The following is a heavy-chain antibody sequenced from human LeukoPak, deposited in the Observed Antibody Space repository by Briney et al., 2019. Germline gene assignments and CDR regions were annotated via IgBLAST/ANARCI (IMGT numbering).Heavy chain of an antibody. CDR2: IYYSGST. CDR1: GGSISSSSYY. CDR3: ARESSMITFGGVIQYYYMDV. Sequence: SETLSLTCTVSGGSISSSSYYWGWIRQPPGKGLEWIGNIYYSGSTYYNPSLKSRVTISVDTSKNQFSLKLSSVTAADTAVYYCARESSMITFGGVIQYYYMDVWGKGTTVTISS. D-gene: IGHD3-16*02. J-gene: IGHJ6*03. V-gene: IGHV4-39*07.